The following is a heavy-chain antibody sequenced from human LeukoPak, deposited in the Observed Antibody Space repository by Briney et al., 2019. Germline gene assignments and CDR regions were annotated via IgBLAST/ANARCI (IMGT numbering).Heavy chain of an antibody. J-gene: IGHJ4*02. V-gene: IGHV4-39*01. D-gene: IGHD3-16*01. CDR1: GGSISGSCCY. CDR2: TSYSGST. CDR3: SRTTGDSAIIAAH. Sequence: PSETLSLTCTVSGGSISGSCCYWGWIRQTPGKDLEWIGSTSYSGSTHYNPSFKSRVTASVDTSKNQFFLNLSSVTAADTAVYYCSRTTGDSAIIAAHWGQGTLVTVSS.